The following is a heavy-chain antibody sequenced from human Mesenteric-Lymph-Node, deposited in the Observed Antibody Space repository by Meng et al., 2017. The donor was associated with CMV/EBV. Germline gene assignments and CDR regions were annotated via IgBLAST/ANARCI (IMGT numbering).Heavy chain of an antibody. CDR3: ARGKLGIYY. V-gene: IGHV3-7*01. CDR2: IKQDGSEQ. CDR1: GFTFSNYW. D-gene: IGHD7-27*01. J-gene: IGHJ4*02. Sequence: GESLKISCAASGFTFSNYWMSWVRQAPGKGLEWVANIKQDGSEQYYVDSVKGRFTISRDNAKNSLYLEMNSLRAEDTAVYYCARGKLGIYYWGRGTLVTVSS.